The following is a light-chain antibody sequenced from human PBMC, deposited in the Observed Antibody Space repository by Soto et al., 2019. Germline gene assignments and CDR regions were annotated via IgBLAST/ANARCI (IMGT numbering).Light chain of an antibody. CDR2: DSS. Sequence: EIVMTQSPATLSVSPGERATLSCRASQSISRGVAWYQQKPGQAPSLLIYDSSTRATGIPARFSGSGSGTEFTLTISSLQSEDFAVYYCQQYDNWPPITFGQGTRLEIK. CDR1: QSISRG. CDR3: QQYDNWPPIT. J-gene: IGKJ5*01. V-gene: IGKV3-15*01.